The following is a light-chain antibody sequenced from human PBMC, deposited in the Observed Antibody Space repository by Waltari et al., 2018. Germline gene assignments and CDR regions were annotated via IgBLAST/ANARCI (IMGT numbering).Light chain of an antibody. CDR3: QQYYSIPYT. CDR1: QNILYSPNSKNY. Sequence: DIVMTQSPDSPAVSLGERATINCKSSQNILYSPNSKNYLAWYQHKPGQPPKLLIYWASTRESGVPDRFSGSGSETDFTLTISSLQAEDVAVYYCQQYYSIPYTFGQGTKLEIK. J-gene: IGKJ2*01. V-gene: IGKV4-1*01. CDR2: WAS.